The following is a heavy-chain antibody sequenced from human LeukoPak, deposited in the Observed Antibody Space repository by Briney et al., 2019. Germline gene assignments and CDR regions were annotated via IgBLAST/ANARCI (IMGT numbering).Heavy chain of an antibody. CDR2: IYFSGAT. J-gene: IGHJ6*02. D-gene: IGHD4-17*01. V-gene: IGHV4-59*01. CDR3: AREDPQTTVPEGLDV. CDR1: GGSISNYY. Sequence: PSETLSLTCTVSGGSISNYYWSWIRQSPVKGLEWIGYIYFSGATNYNPSLKSRVTIAVDTSKNQFSLKLSSVTVADTAVYYCAREDPQTTVPEGLDVWGQGTTVTVSS.